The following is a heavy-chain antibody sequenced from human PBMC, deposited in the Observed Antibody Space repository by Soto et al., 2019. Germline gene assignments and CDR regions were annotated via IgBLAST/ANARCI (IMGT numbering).Heavy chain of an antibody. CDR3: AKASGWFGEFDY. V-gene: IGHV3-23*01. CDR1: GFTFSSYA. D-gene: IGHD3-10*01. J-gene: IGHJ4*02. Sequence: EVQLLESGGGLVQPGGSLRLSCAASGFTFSSYAMSWVRQAPGKGLEWVSAISGSGGSTYYADSVKGLFTISRDNSKNPLYRQTDSLSAEAAAVYYCAKASGWFGEFDYWGQGTLVTVSS. CDR2: ISGSGGST.